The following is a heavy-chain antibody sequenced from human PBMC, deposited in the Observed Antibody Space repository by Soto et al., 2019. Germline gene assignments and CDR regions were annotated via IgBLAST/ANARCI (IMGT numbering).Heavy chain of an antibody. J-gene: IGHJ4*02. D-gene: IGHD1-26*01. Sequence: QVQLVQSGAEVKKPGASVKVSCKASGYTFTSYAMHWVRQAPGQRLEWMGWINAGNGNTKYSQKFQRRVTITRDTSASTAYMELSSLRSEDTAVYYCASSIGSYWQLDYWGQGTLVTVSS. V-gene: IGHV1-3*01. CDR2: INAGNGNT. CDR3: ASSIGSYWQLDY. CDR1: GYTFTSYA.